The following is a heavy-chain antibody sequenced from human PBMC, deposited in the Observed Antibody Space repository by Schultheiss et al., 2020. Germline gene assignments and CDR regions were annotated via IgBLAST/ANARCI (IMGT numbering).Heavy chain of an antibody. D-gene: IGHD2-21*02. CDR3: ASGLLFAPYYYGMDV. J-gene: IGHJ6*02. CDR2: ISSSSSYI. V-gene: IGHV3-21*01. Sequence: GGSLRLSCAASGFTFSNYRMNWGRQAPGKGLEWVSSISSSSSYIYYAASVKGRFTSSRDNAKNSLYLQMSSLRAEDTAVYYCASGLLFAPYYYGMDVWGQATTVPLSS. CDR1: GFTFSNYR.